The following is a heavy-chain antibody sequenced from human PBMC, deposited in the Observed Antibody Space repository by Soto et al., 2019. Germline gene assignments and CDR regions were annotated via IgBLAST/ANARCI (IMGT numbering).Heavy chain of an antibody. D-gene: IGHD2-21*02. V-gene: IGHV4-38-2*01. CDR1: GYSISSGYY. CDR3: ARSAYCGGDCYPDRVDY. J-gene: IGHJ4*02. Sequence: SETLSLTCAVSGYSISSGYYWGWIRQPPGKGLEWIWYIYYSGSTNYNPSLKSRVTISVDTSKNQFSLKLSSVTAADTAVYYCARSAYCGGDCYPDRVDYWGQGTLVTVSS. CDR2: IYYSGST.